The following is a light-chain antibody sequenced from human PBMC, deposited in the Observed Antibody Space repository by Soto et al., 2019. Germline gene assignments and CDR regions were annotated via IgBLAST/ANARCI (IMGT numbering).Light chain of an antibody. J-gene: IGKJ4*01. CDR1: QSISSW. V-gene: IGKV1-5*03. CDR3: QQYHSYSLT. CDR2: KAS. Sequence: DIQMTQSPSTLSASVGDRVTITCRASQSISSWLAWYQQKPGKAPKLLIYKASSLEGGVASRFSGSGSGTDFTLTISSLQPDDFATYYCQQYHSYSLTFGGGTKVDMK.